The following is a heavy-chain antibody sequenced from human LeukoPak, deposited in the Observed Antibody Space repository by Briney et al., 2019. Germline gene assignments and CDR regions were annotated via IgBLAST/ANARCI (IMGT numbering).Heavy chain of an antibody. CDR1: GFTFSNAW. V-gene: IGHV3-33*08. Sequence: PGGSLRLSCAASGFTFSNAWMSWVRQAPGKGLEWVAVIWYDGSDKYYADSVKGRFTISRDNSKNTLYLQMNSLRAEDTAVYYCARPFGGSGWYYDYWGQGTLVTVSS. J-gene: IGHJ4*02. CDR2: IWYDGSDK. CDR3: ARPFGGSGWYYDY. D-gene: IGHD6-19*01.